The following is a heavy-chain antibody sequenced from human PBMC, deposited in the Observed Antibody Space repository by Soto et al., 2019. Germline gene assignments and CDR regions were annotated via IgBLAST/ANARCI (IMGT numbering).Heavy chain of an antibody. D-gene: IGHD3-9*01. V-gene: IGHV4-59*01. CDR2: IYYSGST. CDR3: ARRGWSYYDILTGYSRHDAFDI. Sequence: PSETLSLTCTVSGGSISSYYWSWIRQPPGKGLEWIGYIYYSGSTNYNPSLKSRVTISVDTSKNQFSLKLGSVTAADTAVYYCARRGWSYYDILTGYSRHDAFDIWGQGTMVTVSS. J-gene: IGHJ3*02. CDR1: GGSISSYY.